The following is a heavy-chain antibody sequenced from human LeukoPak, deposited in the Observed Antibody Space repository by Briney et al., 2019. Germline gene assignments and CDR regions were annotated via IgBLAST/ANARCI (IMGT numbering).Heavy chain of an antibody. CDR2: LKQDGSIQ. D-gene: IGHD2-8*01. J-gene: IGHJ3*01. CDR3: ARDHNVADV. V-gene: IGHV3-7*01. CDR1: GFNFHHYW. Sequence: GSLRLSCFAPGFNFHHYWMKWDRQAPGKGVEWVANLKQDGSIQAYGDSVRGRFTISRDNAKNSVYIQMNSLRVEDMAMYFCARDHNVADVWGRGTKVTVSS.